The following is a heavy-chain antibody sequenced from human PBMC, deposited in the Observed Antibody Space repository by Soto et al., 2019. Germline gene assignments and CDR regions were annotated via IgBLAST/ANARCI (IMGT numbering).Heavy chain of an antibody. J-gene: IGHJ4*02. CDR2: MNPNSGNT. V-gene: IGHV1-8*01. CDR1: GYTFTSYD. D-gene: IGHD1-7*01. CDR3: ARGLLGLSVLFDY. Sequence: QVQLVQSGAEVRKPGASVKVSCKASGYTFTSYDINWVRQATGQGREWMGWMNPNSGNTAYAQKFQGRVTMTMNTSISTAYMELSSPRSEDTAVYYGARGLLGLSVLFDYWGQGALVTVSS.